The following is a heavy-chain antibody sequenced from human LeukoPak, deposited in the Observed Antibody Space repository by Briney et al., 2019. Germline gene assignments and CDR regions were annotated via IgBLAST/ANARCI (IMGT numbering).Heavy chain of an antibody. V-gene: IGHV4-59*01. J-gene: IGHJ4*02. D-gene: IGHD3-22*01. CDR3: ARGYYDSSGYSIPFDY. CDR1: GGSISSYY. Sequence: PSETLSLTCTVSGGSISSYYWSWIRQPSGKGLEWIGYIYYSGSTNYNPSLKSRVTMSVDTSKNQFSLKLSSVTAADTAVYYCARGYYDSSGYSIPFDYWGQGTLVTVSS. CDR2: IYYSGST.